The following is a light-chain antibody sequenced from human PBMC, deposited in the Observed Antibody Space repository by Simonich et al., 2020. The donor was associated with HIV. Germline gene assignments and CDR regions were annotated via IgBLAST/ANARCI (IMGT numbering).Light chain of an antibody. CDR2: GAS. CDR1: QSISSN. CDR3: QQYDNWPPWT. Sequence: EIVMTQSPATLSVSPGARATLPSTASQSISSNLAWHQQKPGQAPRLLNYGASTRATGIPSRFSGSGSGTEFTLTIGNMQSEDFAVYYCQQYDNWPPWTFGQGTKVEIK. V-gene: IGKV3-15*01. J-gene: IGKJ1*01.